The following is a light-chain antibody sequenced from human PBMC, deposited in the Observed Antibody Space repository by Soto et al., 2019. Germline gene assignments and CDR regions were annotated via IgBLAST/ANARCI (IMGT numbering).Light chain of an antibody. CDR1: QGIYSY. V-gene: IGKV1-9*01. CDR2: TAS. J-gene: IGKJ5*01. CDR3: QQYHWAPDT. Sequence: DIQLTQSPSFLSASVGDRVTITCRASQGIYSYLAWYQQKPGKAPKLLISTASTLQSGVPSRFSGSGSGTEFTLTVSRLEPEDFAMYYCQQYHWAPDTFGQGTRLEIK.